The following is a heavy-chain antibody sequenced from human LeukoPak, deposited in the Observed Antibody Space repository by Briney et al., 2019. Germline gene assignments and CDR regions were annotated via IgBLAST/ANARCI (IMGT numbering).Heavy chain of an antibody. J-gene: IGHJ4*02. CDR1: GGSFSGYY. CDR2: INHSGST. V-gene: IGHV4-34*01. CDR3: ARGSGYSSSWSPFDY. Sequence: SETLSLTCAVYGGSFSGYYWSWIRQPPGKGLEWIGEINHSGSTNYNPSLKSRVTISVDTSKNQFSLKLSSVTAADTAVYYCARGSGYSSSWSPFDYWGQGTLVTVSS. D-gene: IGHD6-13*01.